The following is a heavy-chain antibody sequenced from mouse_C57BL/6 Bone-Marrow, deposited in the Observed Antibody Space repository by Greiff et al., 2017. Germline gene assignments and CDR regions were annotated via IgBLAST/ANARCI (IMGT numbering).Heavy chain of an antibody. V-gene: IGHV5-4*01. CDR3: ARDPHYYGSSYVDWYCDV. D-gene: IGHD1-1*01. Sequence: DVHLVESGGGLVKPGGSLTLSCAASGFTFSSYAMSWVRQTPEKRLEWVATISGGGSYTYYPDNVKGRFTISRDNSKKNLYLQMSHLKTEDTAMYYCARDPHYYGSSYVDWYCDVWGTGTTATVSS. CDR2: ISGGGSYT. CDR1: GFTFSSYA. J-gene: IGHJ1*03.